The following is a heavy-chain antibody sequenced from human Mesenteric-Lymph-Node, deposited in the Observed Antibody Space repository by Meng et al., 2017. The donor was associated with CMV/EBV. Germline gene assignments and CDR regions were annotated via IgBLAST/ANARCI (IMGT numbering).Heavy chain of an antibody. CDR1: GFTFSSYA. D-gene: IGHD6-19*01. CDR3: ARGTTGSGWFVSDY. CDR2: ISRSGSTI. V-gene: IGHV3-48*03. Sequence: GESLKISCAASGFTFSSYAMHWVRQAPGKGLEWVSFISRSGSTIYYADSVKGRFTISRDNAENSLYLQMNSLRAEDTAVYYCARGTTGSGWFVSDYWGQGTLVTVSS. J-gene: IGHJ4*02.